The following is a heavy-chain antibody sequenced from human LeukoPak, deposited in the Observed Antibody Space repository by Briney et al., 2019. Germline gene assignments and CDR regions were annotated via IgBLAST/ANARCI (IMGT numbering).Heavy chain of an antibody. D-gene: IGHD3-3*01. CDR3: AKFPLRFLEWFYGMDV. V-gene: IGHV3-23*01. CDR1: GFTFSSYA. CDR2: ISGSGGST. Sequence: GGSLRLSCAASGFTFSSYAMSWVRQAPGKGLEWVSAISGSGGSTYYADSVKGRFTISRDNSKNTLYLQMNSLRAEDTAVYYCAKFPLRFLEWFYGMDVWGQGTTVTVSS. J-gene: IGHJ6*02.